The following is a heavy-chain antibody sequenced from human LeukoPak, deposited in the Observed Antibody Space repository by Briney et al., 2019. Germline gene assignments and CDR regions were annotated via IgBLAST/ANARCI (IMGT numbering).Heavy chain of an antibody. CDR2: TNYRSKWYP. J-gene: IGHJ4*02. D-gene: IGHD6-19*01. CDR1: GDNLSSTNRA. Sequence: SQTLSLTCALSGDNLSSTNRAWNWLRHPPSRGLEWLGRTNYRSKWYPEYAVSVKGRITISPDTSNNQFSLQLSSVAPEDTAVYYCARDVATTGWYTFDYWGQGTLVTVSA. CDR3: ARDVATTGWYTFDY. V-gene: IGHV6-1*01.